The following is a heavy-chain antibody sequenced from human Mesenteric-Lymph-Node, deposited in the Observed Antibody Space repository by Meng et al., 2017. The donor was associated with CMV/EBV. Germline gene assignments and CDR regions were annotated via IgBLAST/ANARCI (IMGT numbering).Heavy chain of an antibody. V-gene: IGHV3-7*03. D-gene: IGHD3-3*01. CDR2: INQDGSEK. J-gene: IGHJ4*02. CDR3: AKGRFLAC. Sequence: GGSLRLSCAVSGFTFSSFWMSWVRQAPGKGLEWVANINQDGSEKYYVDSVKGRFTISRDNAKNSLYLQMNSLRAEDTALYYCAKGRFLACWGQGTLVTVSS. CDR1: GFTFSSFW.